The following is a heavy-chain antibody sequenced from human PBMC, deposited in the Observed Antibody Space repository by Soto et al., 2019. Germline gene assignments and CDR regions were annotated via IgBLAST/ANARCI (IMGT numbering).Heavy chain of an antibody. Sequence: GASVKVSCKASGYTFTSYGISWVRQAPGQGLEWMGWISAYNGNTNYAQKLQGRVTMTTDTSTSTAYMELRSLRSDDTAVYYCARDGVTMIVVDLFDYWGQGTLVTVSS. CDR2: ISAYNGNT. CDR3: ARDGVTMIVVDLFDY. CDR1: GYTFTSYG. D-gene: IGHD3-22*01. V-gene: IGHV1-18*04. J-gene: IGHJ4*02.